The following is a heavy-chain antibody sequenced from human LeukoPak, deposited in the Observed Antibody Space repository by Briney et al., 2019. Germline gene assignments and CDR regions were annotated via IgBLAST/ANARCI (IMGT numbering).Heavy chain of an antibody. V-gene: IGHV3-33*06. J-gene: IGHJ5*02. CDR2: IWYDGSNK. CDR1: GFTFSSYG. CDR3: AKDTGWFDP. D-gene: IGHD2-8*02. Sequence: GGSLRLSCAASGFTFSSYGMHWVRQAPAKGLEWVAVIWYDGSNKYYADSVKGRFTISRDNSKNTLYLQMNSLRAEDTAVYYCAKDTGWFDPWGQGTLVTVSS.